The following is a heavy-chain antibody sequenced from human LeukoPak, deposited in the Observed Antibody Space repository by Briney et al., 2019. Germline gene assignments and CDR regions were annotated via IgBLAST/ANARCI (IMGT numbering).Heavy chain of an antibody. J-gene: IGHJ4*02. CDR3: AKDAERGFDFSNSLES. V-gene: IGHV3-33*06. D-gene: IGHD4-11*01. CDR1: GFTFSHYA. Sequence: PGGSLRLSCATSGFTFSHYAMHWVRQAPGKGLEWVAVIWNDGSDKYYGDSVKGRFTISRDNSENTVYLQMNTLRVEDTAVYYCAKDAERGFDFSNSLESWGQGTPVTVSS. CDR2: IWNDGSDK.